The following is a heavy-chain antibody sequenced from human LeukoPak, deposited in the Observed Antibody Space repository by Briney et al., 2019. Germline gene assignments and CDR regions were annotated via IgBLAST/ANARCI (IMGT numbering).Heavy chain of an antibody. D-gene: IGHD4-23*01. CDR2: ISGSGGST. CDR1: GFTFSSYA. V-gene: IGHV3-23*01. J-gene: IGHJ4*02. Sequence: GGSLRLSCAASGFTFSSYAMSWVRQAPGKGLEWVSAISGSGGSTYYADSVKGRFTISRDNSKNTLYLQMNSLRAEDTAVYYCAKKVSGLYGGNSGYFDYWGQGTLVTVSS. CDR3: AKKVSGLYGGNSGYFDY.